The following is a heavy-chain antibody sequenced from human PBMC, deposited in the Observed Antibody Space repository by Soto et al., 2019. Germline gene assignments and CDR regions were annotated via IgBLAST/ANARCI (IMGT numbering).Heavy chain of an antibody. Sequence: EVQLLESGGGLVQPGGSLRLSCAASGFTFSSYAMSWVRQARGKGLEWVSGITTSGGSTNYADSVKGRFTISRDNSKNTLYLQMNSLRVEDTAVYYCATQALGGWYYFDYWGQGTLVTVCS. CDR1: GFTFSSYA. CDR2: ITTSGGST. J-gene: IGHJ4*02. CDR3: ATQALGGWYYFDY. D-gene: IGHD6-19*01. V-gene: IGHV3-23*01.